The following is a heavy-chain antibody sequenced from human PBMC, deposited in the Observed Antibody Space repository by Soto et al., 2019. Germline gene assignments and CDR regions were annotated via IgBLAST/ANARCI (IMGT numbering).Heavy chain of an antibody. CDR2: INHSGST. CDR1: GGSFSGYY. J-gene: IGHJ4*02. V-gene: IGHV4-34*01. CDR3: ARSRPEPGNIVVVVAATLIGVVFDY. Sequence: NPSETLSITCAAYGGSFSGYYWSWIRQPPGKELEWIGEINHSGSTNYNPSLKSRVTISVDTSKNQFSLKLSSVTAADTAVYYCARSRPEPGNIVVVVAATLIGVVFDYWGQGTLVTVSS. D-gene: IGHD2-15*01.